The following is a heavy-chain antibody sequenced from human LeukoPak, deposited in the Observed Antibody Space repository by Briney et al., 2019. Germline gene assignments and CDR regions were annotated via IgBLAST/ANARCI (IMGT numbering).Heavy chain of an antibody. J-gene: IGHJ3*02. Sequence: ASVKVSCKASGYTFTGYYMHWVRQAPGQGLEWMGWINPSSGGTNYAQKFQGRVTMTRDTSISTAYMELSRLRSDDTAVYYCAKSMWFGDCAFDIWGQGTMVTVSS. V-gene: IGHV1-2*02. CDR2: INPSSGGT. CDR3: AKSMWFGDCAFDI. D-gene: IGHD3-10*01. CDR1: GYTFTGYY.